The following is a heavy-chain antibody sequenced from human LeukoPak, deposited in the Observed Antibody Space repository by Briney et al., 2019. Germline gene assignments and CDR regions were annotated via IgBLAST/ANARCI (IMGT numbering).Heavy chain of an antibody. Sequence: ASVKVSCKASRYTFTGYYMHWVRQAPGQGLEWMGRINPNSGGTNYAQKFQGRVTMTRDTSISTAYMELSRLRSDDTAVYYCARVWYDSSGYWLNDYWGQGTLVTVSS. V-gene: IGHV1-2*06. CDR3: ARVWYDSSGYWLNDY. D-gene: IGHD3-22*01. CDR1: RYTFTGYY. J-gene: IGHJ4*02. CDR2: INPNSGGT.